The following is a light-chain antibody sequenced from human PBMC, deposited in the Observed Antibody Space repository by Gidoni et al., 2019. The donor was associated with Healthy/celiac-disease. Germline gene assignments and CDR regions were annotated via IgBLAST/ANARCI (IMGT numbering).Light chain of an antibody. Sequence: QSALTQPRSVSGSPGQSVTISCTGTSSDVGGYNYVSWYQQHPGKAPKLMLYDVSKRPSGVPDRFSGSKSGNTASLTISWLQAEDEADYYCCSYAGSYTLVFGGGTTLTVL. J-gene: IGLJ3*02. CDR1: SSDVGGYNY. CDR3: CSYAGSYTLV. CDR2: DVS. V-gene: IGLV2-11*01.